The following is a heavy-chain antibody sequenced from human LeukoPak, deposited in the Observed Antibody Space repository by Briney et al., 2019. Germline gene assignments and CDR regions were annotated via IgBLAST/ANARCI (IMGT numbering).Heavy chain of an antibody. Sequence: SETLSLTCSVSGGSISSGTYYWSWIRQPAGRGLEWIGRIYTSGSTNYNPSLKSRVTISLETSKNQFSLKLSSLTAADTAVYYCARTVAGKGDAFDIWGQGTMVTVSS. V-gene: IGHV4-61*02. J-gene: IGHJ3*02. CDR3: ARTVAGKGDAFDI. CDR2: IYTSGST. CDR1: GGSISSGTYY. D-gene: IGHD6-19*01.